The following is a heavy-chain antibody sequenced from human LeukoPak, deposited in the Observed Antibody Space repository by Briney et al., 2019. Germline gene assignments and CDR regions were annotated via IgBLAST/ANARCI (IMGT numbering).Heavy chain of an antibody. V-gene: IGHV3-66*01. J-gene: IGHJ4*02. D-gene: IGHD1-26*01. CDR2: SSSGGTT. CDR1: GFTLSSNY. Sequence: GGSLRLSCAASGFTLSSNYMSWGRQAPGKGVDCVSVSSSGGTTYYAYSVKGTFTISRDNSKNTLYLQMNSLRAEDTAVYYCARDILGGALRDWGQGTLVTVSS. CDR3: ARDILGGALRD.